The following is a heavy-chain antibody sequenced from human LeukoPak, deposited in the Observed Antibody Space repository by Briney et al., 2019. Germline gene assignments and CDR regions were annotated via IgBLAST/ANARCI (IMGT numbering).Heavy chain of an antibody. Sequence: GGSLRLSCAASGFTFSDYDMHWVRQATRKGLEWVSAIGTAGDTYYTGSVKGRFTISRENAKNSLYLQMNSLRAGDTAVYYCARVAKERVGGVYYFDYWGQGTLVTVSS. CDR3: ARVAKERVGGVYYFDY. CDR2: IGTAGDT. D-gene: IGHD1-1*01. J-gene: IGHJ4*02. CDR1: GFTFSDYD. V-gene: IGHV3-13*01.